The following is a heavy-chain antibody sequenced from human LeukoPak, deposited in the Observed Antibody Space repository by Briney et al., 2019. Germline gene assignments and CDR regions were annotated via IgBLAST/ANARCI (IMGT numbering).Heavy chain of an antibody. CDR2: IYYNGST. CDR3: ARDFHSRYGGRYLDY. Sequence: KPSETLSLTCTVSGGPISSYYWSWIRQPPGKGLEWIGDIYYNGSTSHNPSLRSRLTISVDTSKKQFSLNLSSVTAADTAVYYCARDFHSRYGGRYLDYWGQGTLVTVSS. CDR1: GGPISSYY. D-gene: IGHD1-26*01. J-gene: IGHJ4*02. V-gene: IGHV4-59*01.